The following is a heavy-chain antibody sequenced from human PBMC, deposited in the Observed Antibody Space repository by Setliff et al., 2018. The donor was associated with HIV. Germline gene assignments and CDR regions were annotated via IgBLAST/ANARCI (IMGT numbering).Heavy chain of an antibody. CDR2: IYPADSDT. V-gene: IGHV5-51*01. Sequence: PGESLKISCKASGYTFTSHWIGWVRQMPGKGLEWMGVIYPADSDTKYSPSFQGQVTISADKSINTAYLQWRRLKASDSGIYFCATADSEFDHWGQGALVTV. CDR3: ATADSEFDH. CDR1: GYTFTSHW. J-gene: IGHJ4*02.